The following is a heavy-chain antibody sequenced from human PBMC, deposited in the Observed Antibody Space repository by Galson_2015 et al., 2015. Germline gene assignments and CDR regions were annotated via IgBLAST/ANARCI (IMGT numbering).Heavy chain of an antibody. CDR1: GDIVTPLY. V-gene: IGHV1-46*01. Sequence: AWKGGGKACGDIVTPLYGHWVRHAPGQGLEGMGMVNPSGGAKNDAQKCQGWVIMTRDTSTDTVYMELSSLTFEDTDVYYCARDGTLAYCGCDCYYTLDSFDIWGQGTLVTVSS. CDR3: ARDGTLAYCGCDCYYTLDSFDI. J-gene: IGHJ4*02. CDR2: VNPSGGAK. D-gene: IGHD2-21*02.